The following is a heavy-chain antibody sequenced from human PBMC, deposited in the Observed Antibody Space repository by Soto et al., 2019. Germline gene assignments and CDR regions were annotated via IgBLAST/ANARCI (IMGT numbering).Heavy chain of an antibody. CDR1: GYTFTSYA. Sequence: ASVKVSCKASGYTFTSYAMHWVRQAPGQRLEWMGWINAGTGSTKYSQKFQGRVSIFRDTSASTVYMDLGSLRSEDTAVYYCARGEVTPVYYYYMDVWGKGTTVTVSS. V-gene: IGHV1-3*01. D-gene: IGHD4-4*01. CDR3: ARGEVTPVYYYYMDV. CDR2: INAGTGST. J-gene: IGHJ6*03.